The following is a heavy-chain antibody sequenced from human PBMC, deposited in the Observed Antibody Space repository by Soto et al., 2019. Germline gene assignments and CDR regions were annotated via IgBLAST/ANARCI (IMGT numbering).Heavy chain of an antibody. Sequence: EVQLVESGGGSVQPGGSLRLSCAASGFTFSTFSMNWVRQAPGRGLEWISYISGGGRPISYADSVKGRFTISRDNAKNSLYLQMDSLTDDDTAVYYCARDLGWVFDSWGQGTLVTVSS. CDR3: ARDLGWVFDS. CDR2: ISGGGRPI. J-gene: IGHJ4*02. CDR1: GFTFSTFS. V-gene: IGHV3-48*02. D-gene: IGHD6-19*01.